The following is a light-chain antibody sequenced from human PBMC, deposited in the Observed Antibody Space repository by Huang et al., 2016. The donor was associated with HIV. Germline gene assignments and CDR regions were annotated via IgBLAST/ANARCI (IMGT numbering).Light chain of an antibody. V-gene: IGKV1-27*01. CDR2: GAS. Sequence: DIQMTQSPSSLSASPGVRVTLSCRANQDIGNFLAWYQHKPGGVPRLLIYGASPLQSGVPSRFSGRGSGTDFTLTITSFQPDDVATYYCQRYDSAPRAFGQGTKVEI. CDR1: QDIGNF. J-gene: IGKJ1*01. CDR3: QRYDSAPRA.